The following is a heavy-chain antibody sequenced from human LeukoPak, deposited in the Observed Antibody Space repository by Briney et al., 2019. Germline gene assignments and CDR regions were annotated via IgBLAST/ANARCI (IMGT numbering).Heavy chain of an antibody. D-gene: IGHD3-10*01. J-gene: IGHJ4*02. V-gene: IGHV3-21*01. CDR2: ISSSSSYI. CDR3: SGHGSGNY. CDR1: GFTFSSYS. Sequence: GGSLRLSXAASGFTFSSYSMNWVRQAPGKGLEWVSSISSSSSYIYYADSVKGRFTISRDNAKNSLYLQMDSLRAEDTAVYYCSGHGSGNYWGQGTLVTVSS.